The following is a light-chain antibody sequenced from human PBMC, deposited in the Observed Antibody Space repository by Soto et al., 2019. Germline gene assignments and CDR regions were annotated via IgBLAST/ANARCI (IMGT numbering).Light chain of an antibody. CDR1: QSVSSSY. V-gene: IGKV3-20*01. J-gene: IGKJ1*01. Sequence: RGEIASLSCRASQSVSSSYLAWYQQKPGQAPRLLIYGASSRATGIPDRFSGSGSRTDFTLTILRLEHDGLAVYSCQEYGSSRRTFGQGTKVDIK. CDR3: QEYGSSRRT. CDR2: GAS.